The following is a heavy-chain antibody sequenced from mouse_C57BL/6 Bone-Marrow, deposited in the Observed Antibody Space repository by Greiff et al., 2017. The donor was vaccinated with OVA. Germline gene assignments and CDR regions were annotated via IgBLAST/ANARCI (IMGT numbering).Heavy chain of an antibody. Sequence: EVHLVESGGGLVKPGGSLKLSCAASGFTFSSYAMSWVRQTPEKRLEWVATISDGGSYTYYPDNVKGRFTISRDNAKNNLYLQMSHLKSEDTAMYYCARDDRDSNYLAWFAYWGQGTLVTVSA. V-gene: IGHV5-4*01. CDR3: ARDDRDSNYLAWFAY. CDR2: ISDGGSYT. D-gene: IGHD2-5*01. J-gene: IGHJ3*01. CDR1: GFTFSSYA.